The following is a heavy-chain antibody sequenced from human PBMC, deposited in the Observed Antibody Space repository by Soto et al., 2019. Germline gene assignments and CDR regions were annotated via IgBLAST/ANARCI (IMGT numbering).Heavy chain of an antibody. CDR2: IYPSDSDI. Sequence: PGESLKISCKTSGYSFTSHWIAWVRQMPGKGLEWMGIIYPSDSDIRYRPSFQGQVTISVDKSISTAYLQWSSLKASDTATYYCARHDYSNYRGGMDVWGQGTTVTVSS. CDR1: GYSFTSHW. D-gene: IGHD2-2*01. V-gene: IGHV5-51*01. J-gene: IGHJ6*02. CDR3: ARHDYSNYRGGMDV.